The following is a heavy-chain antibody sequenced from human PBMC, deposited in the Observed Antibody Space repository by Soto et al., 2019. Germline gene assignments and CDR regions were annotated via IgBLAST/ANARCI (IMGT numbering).Heavy chain of an antibody. J-gene: IGHJ4*02. Sequence: GGSLRLSCAASGFTFSSYWMSWVRQAPGKGLEWVANIKQDGSEKYYVDSVKGRFTISRDNAKNSLYLQMNSLRAEDTAVYSCARDITMVRGVIDYWGQGTLVTVSS. D-gene: IGHD3-10*01. CDR3: ARDITMVRGVIDY. CDR2: IKQDGSEK. CDR1: GFTFSSYW. V-gene: IGHV3-7*01.